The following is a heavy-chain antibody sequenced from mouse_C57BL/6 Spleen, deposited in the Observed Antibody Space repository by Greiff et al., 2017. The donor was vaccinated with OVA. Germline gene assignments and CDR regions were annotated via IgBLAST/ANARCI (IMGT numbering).Heavy chain of an antibody. CDR3: AREDYDYDWFAY. Sequence: DVKLVESEGGLVQPGSSMKLSCTASGFTFSDYYMAWVRQVPEKGLEWVANINYDGSSTYYLDSLKSRFIISRDNAKNILYLQMSSLKSEDTATYYCAREDYDYDWFAYWGQGTLVTVSA. CDR1: GFTFSDYY. D-gene: IGHD2-4*01. J-gene: IGHJ3*01. CDR2: INYDGSST. V-gene: IGHV5-16*01.